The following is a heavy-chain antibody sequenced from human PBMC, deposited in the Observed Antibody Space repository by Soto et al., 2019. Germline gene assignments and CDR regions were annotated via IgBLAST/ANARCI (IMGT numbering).Heavy chain of an antibody. V-gene: IGHV3-30*18. Sequence: VAVISYDGSNKYYADSVKGRFTISRDNSKNTLYLQMNSLRAEDTAVYYCVKDRGSGYYYYYGMDVWGQGTTVTVSS. CDR2: ISYDGSNK. D-gene: IGHD2-15*01. CDR3: VKDRGSGYYYYYGMDV. J-gene: IGHJ6*02.